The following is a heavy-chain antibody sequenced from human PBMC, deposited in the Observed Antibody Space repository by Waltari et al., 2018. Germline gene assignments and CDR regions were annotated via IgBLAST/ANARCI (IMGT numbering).Heavy chain of an antibody. CDR1: GGSISSSSYY. CDR2: IYYSGST. D-gene: IGHD3-10*01. V-gene: IGHV4-39*01. CDR3: ARQSYYGSGSYSDNWFDP. J-gene: IGHJ5*02. Sequence: QLQLQESGPGLVKPSETLSLTCSVSGGSISSSSYYWGWIRQPPGKGLEWIGTIYYSGSTFYNPSLKSRVTISLDTSENQFSLKLSSVTAADTAVYYCARQSYYGSGSYSDNWFDPWGQGTLVTVSS.